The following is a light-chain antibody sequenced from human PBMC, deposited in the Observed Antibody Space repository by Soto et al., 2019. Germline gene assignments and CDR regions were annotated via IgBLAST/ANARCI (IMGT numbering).Light chain of an antibody. Sequence: EIVMTQSPVTLSVAPGERATRCCRASQSVTSDLAWYQQKPGQPPRLVIYGASTRATGFPARFSGSGSGTEFTLSISGLQSEDFAVYFCQQYRSWPITFGQGTRLEIK. J-gene: IGKJ5*01. CDR3: QQYRSWPIT. CDR2: GAS. CDR1: QSVTSD. V-gene: IGKV3-15*01.